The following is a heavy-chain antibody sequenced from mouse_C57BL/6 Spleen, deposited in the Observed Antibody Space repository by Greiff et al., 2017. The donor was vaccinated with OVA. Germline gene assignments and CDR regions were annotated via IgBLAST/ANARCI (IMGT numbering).Heavy chain of an antibody. D-gene: IGHD2-12*01. CDR1: GYTFTSYW. J-gene: IGHJ4*01. Sequence: QVQLQQPGAELVRPGSSVKLSCKASGYTFTSYWMDWVKQRPGQGLEWIGNIYPSDSETQYNQKFKDKATLTVAKSSSTAYMQLSSLTSEDSAVYYCARGSYYSKYDSLMDYWGQGTSVTVSS. V-gene: IGHV1-61*01. CDR2: IYPSDSET. CDR3: ARGSYYSKYDSLMDY.